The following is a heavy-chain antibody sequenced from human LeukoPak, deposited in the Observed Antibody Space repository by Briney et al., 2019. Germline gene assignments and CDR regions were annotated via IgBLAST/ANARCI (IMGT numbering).Heavy chain of an antibody. D-gene: IGHD4-23*01. CDR2: INHGGST. CDR3: ASGGNPTFDY. V-gene: IGHV4-34*01. J-gene: IGHJ4*02. Sequence: KPSETLSLTCAVYGGSFSGYYWSWVRQPPGKGLEWIGEINHGGSTNYNPSLKSRVTISVDTSKNQFSLKVSSVTAADTAVYYCASGGNPTFDYWGQGTLVTVSS. CDR1: GGSFSGYY.